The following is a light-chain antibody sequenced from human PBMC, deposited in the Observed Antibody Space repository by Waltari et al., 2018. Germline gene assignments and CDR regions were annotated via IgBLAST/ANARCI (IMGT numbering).Light chain of an antibody. CDR3: QQYNNWPPLP. V-gene: IGKV3-15*01. J-gene: IGKJ4*01. CDR1: QSVSST. CDR2: DAS. Sequence: EIVMTQTPATLSVSPGERATLSCRASQSVSSTLAWYQQKPGQAPRLLIYDASPRDTGIPARFSGSGSGTEFTLTISSLQSEDFAFYYCQQYNNWPPLPFGGGTKVEIK.